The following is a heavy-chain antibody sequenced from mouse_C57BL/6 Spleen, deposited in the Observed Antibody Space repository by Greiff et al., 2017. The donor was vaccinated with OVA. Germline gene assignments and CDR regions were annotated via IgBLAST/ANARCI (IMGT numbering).Heavy chain of an antibody. CDR2: ISNGGGST. J-gene: IGHJ4*01. V-gene: IGHV5-12*01. Sequence: EVQGVESGGGLVQPGGSLKLSCAASGFTFSDYYMYWVRQTPEKRLKWVAYISNGGGSTYYPDTVKGRFTISRDNAKNTLYLQMSRLKSEDTAMYYCARHFYYGNYGDAMDYWGQGTSVTVSS. D-gene: IGHD2-1*01. CDR1: GFTFSDYY. CDR3: ARHFYYGNYGDAMDY.